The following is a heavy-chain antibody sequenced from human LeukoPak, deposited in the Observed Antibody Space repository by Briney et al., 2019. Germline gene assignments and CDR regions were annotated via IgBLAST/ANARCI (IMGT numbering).Heavy chain of an antibody. CDR2: ISYDGSNK. V-gene: IGHV3-30*19. D-gene: IGHD2-8*02. CDR1: GFTFSSYN. J-gene: IGHJ4*02. CDR3: ARVVYAIRGYFDY. Sequence: GGSLRLSCATSGFTFSSYNMHWVRQAPGKGLEWVAVISYDGSNKYYADSVKGRFTISRDNSKNTLYLQMNSLRAEDTAVYYCARVVYAIRGYFDYWGQGTLVTVSS.